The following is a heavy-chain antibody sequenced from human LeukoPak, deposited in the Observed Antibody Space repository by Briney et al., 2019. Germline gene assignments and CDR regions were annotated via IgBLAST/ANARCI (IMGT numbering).Heavy chain of an antibody. CDR2: INPNSGGT. V-gene: IGHV1-2*02. Sequence: ASVKVSCKASGYTFTGYYMHWVRQAPGQGPEWMGWINPNSGGTNYAQKFQGRVTMTRDTSISTAYTELSRLRSDDTAVYYCARAAFADPMATIHYFDYWGQGTLVTVSS. CDR1: GYTFTGYY. CDR3: ARAAFADPMATIHYFDY. D-gene: IGHD5-24*01. J-gene: IGHJ4*02.